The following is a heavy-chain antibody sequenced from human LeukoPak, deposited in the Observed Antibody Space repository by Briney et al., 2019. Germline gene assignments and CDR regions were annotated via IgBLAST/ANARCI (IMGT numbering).Heavy chain of an antibody. CDR2: IYHSGST. D-gene: IGHD5-18*01. Sequence: PSETLSLTCTVSGGSISSGGYYWSWIRQPPGKGLEWIGYIYHSGSTYYNPSLKSRVTISVDTSKNQFSLKLSSVTAADTAVYYCARLTPSHTAIFGFGSYYFDYWGQGTLVTVSS. V-gene: IGHV4-30-2*03. CDR3: ARLTPSHTAIFGFGSYYFDY. J-gene: IGHJ4*02. CDR1: GGSISSGGYY.